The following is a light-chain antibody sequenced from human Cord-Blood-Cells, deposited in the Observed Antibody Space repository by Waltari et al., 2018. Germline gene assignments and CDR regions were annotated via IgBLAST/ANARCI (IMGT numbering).Light chain of an antibody. V-gene: IGKV1-39*01. J-gene: IGKJ2*01. Sequence: DSQMTQSPSSLSASVGDRDTITCRASHSISSYFNWYQQKRGKAPKLLIYAGSSWQSGVPSRFSGGGSGTDFTLTISSLQAEDVGTYYWKQSYHTEYTFGPGTKLEIK. CDR2: AGS. CDR1: HSISSY. CDR3: KQSYHTEYT.